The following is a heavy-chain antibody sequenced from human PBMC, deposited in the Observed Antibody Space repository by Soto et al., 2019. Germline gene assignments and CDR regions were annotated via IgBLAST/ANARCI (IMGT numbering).Heavy chain of an antibody. Sequence: GGSLRLSCAASGFTFSSYGMHWVRQAPGKGLEWVAVIWYDGSNKYYADSVKGRFTISRDNSKNTLYLQMNSLRAEDTAVYYCARDLYYDILTGYPGVGHYYYGMDVWGQGTTVTVSS. CDR1: GFTFSSYG. J-gene: IGHJ6*02. V-gene: IGHV3-33*01. CDR2: IWYDGSNK. D-gene: IGHD3-9*01. CDR3: ARDLYYDILTGYPGVGHYYYGMDV.